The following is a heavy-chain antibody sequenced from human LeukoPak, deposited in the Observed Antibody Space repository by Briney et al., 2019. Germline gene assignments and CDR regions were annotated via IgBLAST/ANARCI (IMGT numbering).Heavy chain of an antibody. CDR3: AREEAYSYGSFDY. D-gene: IGHD5-18*01. J-gene: IGHJ4*02. Sequence: PGRSLRLSCAASGFTFSSYAMHWVRQAPGKGLEWVAVISYDGSNKYYADSVKGRFTISRDNSKNTLYLQMNSLRAEDTAVYYCAREEAYSYGSFDYWGQGTLVTVSS. CDR2: ISYDGSNK. CDR1: GFTFSSYA. V-gene: IGHV3-30*04.